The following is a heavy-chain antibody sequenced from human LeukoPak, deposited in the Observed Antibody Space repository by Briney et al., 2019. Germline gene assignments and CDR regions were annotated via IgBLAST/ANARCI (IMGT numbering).Heavy chain of an antibody. V-gene: IGHV3-20*04. Sequence: GGSLRLSCAASGFPFDDYGMSWVRQAPGKGLEWVSGINWNGGSTGYADSVKGRFTISRDNAKNSLYLQMNSLRAEDTALYYCARALAVADAYYFDYWGQGTLVTVSS. CDR2: INWNGGST. J-gene: IGHJ4*02. CDR1: GFPFDDYG. CDR3: ARALAVADAYYFDY. D-gene: IGHD6-19*01.